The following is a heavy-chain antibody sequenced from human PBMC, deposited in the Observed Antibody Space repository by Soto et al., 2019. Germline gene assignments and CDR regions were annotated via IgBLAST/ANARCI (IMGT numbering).Heavy chain of an antibody. Sequence: QVQLVESGGGVVQPGRSLRLSCAASGFTFSSYAMHWVRQAPGKGLEWVAVISYDGSNKYYADSVKGRFTISRDNSKNTLYLQMNSLRAEDTDVYYCARLGVAAAGGYWGQGTLVTVSS. CDR2: ISYDGSNK. CDR1: GFTFSSYA. CDR3: ARLGVAAAGGY. J-gene: IGHJ4*02. V-gene: IGHV3-30-3*01. D-gene: IGHD6-13*01.